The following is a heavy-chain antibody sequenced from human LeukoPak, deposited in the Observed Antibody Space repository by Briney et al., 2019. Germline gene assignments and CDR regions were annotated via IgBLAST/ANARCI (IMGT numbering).Heavy chain of an antibody. CDR2: IKSKSAGGTT. D-gene: IGHD5-18*01. CDR3: VTPPD. CDR1: GITISDAW. Sequence: SGGSLRLSCEASGITISDAWMSWVRQAPGKGLEWVGRIKSKSAGGTTDHAAPVKGRFTISRDGSKNTLYLQMNSLTIEDTAAYYCVTPPDWGQGTLVTVSS. J-gene: IGHJ4*02. V-gene: IGHV3-15*01.